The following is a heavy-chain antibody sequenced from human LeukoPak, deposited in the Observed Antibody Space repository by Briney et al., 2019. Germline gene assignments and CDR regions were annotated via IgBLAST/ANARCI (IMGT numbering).Heavy chain of an antibody. Sequence: SQTLSLTCTVSGGSISSGDYYWRWIRQPPGKGLEWIAYMYYSGSTYYNPSLKSRVTMSADTSKNQLSLKLSSVTAADTAVYYCASGDVPAARGNSRFDPWGQGILVTVSS. CDR2: MYYSGST. J-gene: IGHJ5*02. D-gene: IGHD2-2*01. CDR3: ASGDVPAARGNSRFDP. CDR1: GGSISSGDYY. V-gene: IGHV4-30-4*01.